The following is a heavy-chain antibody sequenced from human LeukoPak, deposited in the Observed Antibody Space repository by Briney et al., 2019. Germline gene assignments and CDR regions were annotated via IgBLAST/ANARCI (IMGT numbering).Heavy chain of an antibody. D-gene: IGHD6-13*01. J-gene: IGHJ4*02. CDR2: ISGSGGST. Sequence: GGSLRLSCAASGFTFTSYAMSWVRQAPGKGLEWVSAISGSGGSTYYADSVKGRFTISRDNSKNTLYLQMNSLRAEDTALYYCAKGLPGIAALRSYFDYWGQATLVTVSS. CDR3: AKGLPGIAALRSYFDY. CDR1: GFTFTSYA. V-gene: IGHV3-23*01.